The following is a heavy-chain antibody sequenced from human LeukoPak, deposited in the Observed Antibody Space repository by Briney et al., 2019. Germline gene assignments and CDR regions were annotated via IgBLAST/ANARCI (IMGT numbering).Heavy chain of an antibody. V-gene: IGHV1-18*01. D-gene: IGHD1-26*01. CDR1: GGTFSTYA. CDR3: AREGELLDFDY. Sequence: GASVKVSCKASGGTFSTYAINWVRQAPGQGLEWMGWISAYNGNTNYAQKLQGRVTMTTDTSTSTAYMELRSLRSDGTAVYYCAREGELLDFDYWGQGTLVTVSS. J-gene: IGHJ4*02. CDR2: ISAYNGNT.